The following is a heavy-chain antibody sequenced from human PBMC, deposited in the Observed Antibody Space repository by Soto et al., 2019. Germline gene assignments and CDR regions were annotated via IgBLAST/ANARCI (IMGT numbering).Heavy chain of an antibody. CDR2: ISGSGGST. V-gene: IGHV3-23*01. J-gene: IGHJ4*02. CDR1: GFTFSSYA. Sequence: PGGSLRLSCAASGFTFSSYAMSWVRQAPGKGLEWVSAISGSGGSTYYADSVKGRFTISRDNSKNTLYLQMNSLRAEDTAVYYCAKGYCSGGSCCHYFDYWGQGTLVTVSS. D-gene: IGHD2-15*01. CDR3: AKGYCSGGSCCHYFDY.